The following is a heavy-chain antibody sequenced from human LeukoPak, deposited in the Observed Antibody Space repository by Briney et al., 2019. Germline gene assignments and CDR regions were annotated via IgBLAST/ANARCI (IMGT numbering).Heavy chain of an antibody. D-gene: IGHD1-20*01. CDR3: ARGITGITQYYYYYMDV. J-gene: IGHJ6*03. CDR2: INHSGST. CDR1: GGSFSGYY. V-gene: IGHV4-34*01. Sequence: SETLSLTCAVYGGSFSGYYWSWLRQPPGKGLEWIGEINHSGSTNYNPSLKSRVTISVDTSKNQFSLKLSSVTAADTAVYYCARGITGITQYYYYYMDVWGKGTTVTVSS.